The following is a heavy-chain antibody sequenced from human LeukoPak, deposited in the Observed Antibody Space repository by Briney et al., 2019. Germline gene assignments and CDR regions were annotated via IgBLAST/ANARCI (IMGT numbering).Heavy chain of an antibody. CDR1: GFTGFSFNTYT. Sequence: PGGSLRLSCNASGFTGFSFNTYTMNWVRQAPGKGLEWVSYISSSSSTIYYADSVKGRFTVSRDNAKNSVYLQMNSLRAEDTAVYYRARVRQSPQIQLYYYYMDVWGKGTTVTVSS. V-gene: IGHV3-48*04. J-gene: IGHJ6*03. CDR2: ISSSSSTI. CDR3: ARVRQSPQIQLYYYYMDV. D-gene: IGHD1-1*01.